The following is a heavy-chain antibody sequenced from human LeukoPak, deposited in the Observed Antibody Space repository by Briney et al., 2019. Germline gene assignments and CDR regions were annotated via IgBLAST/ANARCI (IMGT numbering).Heavy chain of an antibody. Sequence: PSETLSLTCTVSGGSISSGGYYWSWIRQHPGKGLEWIGYIYYSGSTYYNPSLKSRVTISVDTSKNQFSLKLSSVTAADTAVYYCARDTPITIFGVVTGGFDPWGQGTLVTVSS. CDR3: ARDTPITIFGVVTGGFDP. CDR2: IYYSGST. CDR1: GGSISSGGYY. D-gene: IGHD3-3*01. V-gene: IGHV4-31*03. J-gene: IGHJ5*02.